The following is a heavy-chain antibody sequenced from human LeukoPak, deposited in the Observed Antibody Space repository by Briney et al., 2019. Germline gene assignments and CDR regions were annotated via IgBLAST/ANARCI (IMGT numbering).Heavy chain of an antibody. CDR1: GYTFTDYF. V-gene: IGHV1-2*06. CDR3: ARDLPSTSNWELDF. CDR2: INSNSGVT. D-gene: IGHD1-26*01. Sequence: ASVKVSCKASGYTFTDYFIHWVRQAPGQGLEWMGRINSNSGVTDDAQNFPVRVTMTRDTSISTAYMELSRLTSDDTAVYYCARDLPSTSNWELDFWGQGTLVIVSS. J-gene: IGHJ4*02.